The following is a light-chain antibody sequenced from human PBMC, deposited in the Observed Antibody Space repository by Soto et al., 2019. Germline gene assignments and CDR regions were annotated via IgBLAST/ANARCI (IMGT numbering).Light chain of an antibody. CDR2: GAS. CDR1: QSVNSNY. J-gene: IGKJ1*01. CDR3: QQDDNSPRT. Sequence: EIVLTQSPGTLSLSPGERATLSCRASQSVNSNYFAWYQQKPGQSPRVLMYGASSRATGIPDRFSGSGSGTDFTLTISRLEPEDFAVYYCQQDDNSPRTFGQGTKVEIK. V-gene: IGKV3-20*01.